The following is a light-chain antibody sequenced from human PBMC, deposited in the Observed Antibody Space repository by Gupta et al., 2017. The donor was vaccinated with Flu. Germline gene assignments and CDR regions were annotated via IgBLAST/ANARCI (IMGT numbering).Light chain of an antibody. CDR3: QVWESSSDNPWV. V-gene: IGLV3-21*02. J-gene: IGLJ3*02. CDR1: NIGSKS. Sequence: SYVLTQPPSVSVAPGQTARITCGGNNIGSKSVHWYQQQPGQAPVLVVYDDRDRHSGSPERFSGSNSGNTATLTISSVEAGEEADYYCQVWESSSDNPWVFGGGTKLTVL. CDR2: DDR.